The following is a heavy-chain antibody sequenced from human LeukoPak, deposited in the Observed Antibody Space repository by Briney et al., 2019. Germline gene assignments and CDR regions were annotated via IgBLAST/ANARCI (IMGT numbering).Heavy chain of an antibody. V-gene: IGHV5-51*01. CDR3: ARSGKDGYRMLDY. CDR1: GYSFSSYW. Sequence: GESLKISCQGSGYSFSSYWIAWVRQMPGQGLEWMGIIYPGDSDTRYSPSFQGQVTISADKSSSTAYLQWSSLKASDTAVYYCARSGKDGYRMLDYWGQGTLVTVSS. CDR2: IYPGDSDT. D-gene: IGHD5-24*01. J-gene: IGHJ4*02.